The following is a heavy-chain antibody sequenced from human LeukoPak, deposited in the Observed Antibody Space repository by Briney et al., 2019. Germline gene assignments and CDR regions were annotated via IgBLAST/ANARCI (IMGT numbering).Heavy chain of an antibody. Sequence: SETLSLTCTVSGGSISSSSYYWGWIREPPGKGLEWIGSIYYSGSTYYNPSLKSRVTISVDTSKNQFSLKLTSVTAADTAVYYCARRGYSNSSVYWGQGTLVTVSS. CDR2: IYYSGST. J-gene: IGHJ4*02. V-gene: IGHV4-39*01. CDR1: GGSISSSSYY. CDR3: ARRGYSNSSVY. D-gene: IGHD6-6*01.